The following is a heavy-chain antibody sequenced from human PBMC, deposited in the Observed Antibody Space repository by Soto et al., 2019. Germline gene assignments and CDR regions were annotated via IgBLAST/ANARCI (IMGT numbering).Heavy chain of an antibody. Sequence: QVQLVQSGAEVKKPGSSVKVSCKASGGTFSSYAISWVRQAPGQGLEWMGGIIPIFGTANYAQKFQGRVTIPADESTSTAYMELSSLRSEDTAVYYCARVKYYDFWSGYRGSHTGNYYYYGMDVWGQGTTVTVSS. CDR3: ARVKYYDFWSGYRGSHTGNYYYYGMDV. CDR1: GGTFSSYA. V-gene: IGHV1-69*01. CDR2: IIPIFGTA. D-gene: IGHD3-3*01. J-gene: IGHJ6*02.